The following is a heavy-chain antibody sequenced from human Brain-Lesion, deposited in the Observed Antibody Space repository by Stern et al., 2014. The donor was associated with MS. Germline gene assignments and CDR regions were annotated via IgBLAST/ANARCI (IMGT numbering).Heavy chain of an antibody. CDR1: GYTFTCYY. Sequence: VQLVESGAEVKKPGASVKVSCKASGYTFTCYYMHWVRQAPGQGLEWMGWINPNSGGTNYAQKFQGRVTMTRDTSISTAYMELSRLRSDDTAVYYCARWGGVTTIMYYYGMDVWGQGTTVTVSS. D-gene: IGHD4-11*01. CDR3: ARWGGVTTIMYYYGMDV. V-gene: IGHV1-2*02. J-gene: IGHJ6*02. CDR2: INPNSGGT.